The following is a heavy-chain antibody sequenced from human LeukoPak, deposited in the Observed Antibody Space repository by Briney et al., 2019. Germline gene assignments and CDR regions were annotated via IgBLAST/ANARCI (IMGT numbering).Heavy chain of an antibody. CDR3: ARPKYSSGWADAFDI. V-gene: IGHV4-59*08. J-gene: IGHJ3*02. CDR2: IYYSGST. Sequence: SETLSLTCTVSGGSISNYYWSWIRQPPGKGLEWIGYIYYSGSTNYNPSLKSRVTISIDTSKNQFSLKLISVTAADTAVYYCARPKYSSGWADAFDIWGQGTMVTVSS. D-gene: IGHD6-19*01. CDR1: GGSISNYY.